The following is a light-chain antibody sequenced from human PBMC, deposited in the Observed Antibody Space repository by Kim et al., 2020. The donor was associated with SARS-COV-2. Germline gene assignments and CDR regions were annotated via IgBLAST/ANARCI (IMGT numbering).Light chain of an antibody. V-gene: IGLV3-1*01. J-gene: IGLJ2*01. Sequence: VAPGQPASITCSGDKLGDKYACWYQQKPGQSPVLVIYQDSKRPSGIPERFSGSNSGNTATLTISGTQAMDEADYYCQAWDSSNVVFGGGTQLTVL. CDR2: QDS. CDR1: KLGDKY. CDR3: QAWDSSNVV.